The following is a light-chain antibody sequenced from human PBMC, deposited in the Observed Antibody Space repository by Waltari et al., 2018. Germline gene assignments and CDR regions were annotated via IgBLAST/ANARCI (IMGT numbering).Light chain of an antibody. V-gene: IGKV3-11*01. CDR1: QSVSTY. CDR2: DAS. Sequence: IVLTQSPATLSLSPGERATLSCRASQSVSTYLAWYQHKPGQAPRLLIYDASNRATGIPARFSGSGSGTDFTLTISSLEPEDFAIYYCHQRSTWPRLTFGGGTKVEI. J-gene: IGKJ4*01. CDR3: HQRSTWPRLT.